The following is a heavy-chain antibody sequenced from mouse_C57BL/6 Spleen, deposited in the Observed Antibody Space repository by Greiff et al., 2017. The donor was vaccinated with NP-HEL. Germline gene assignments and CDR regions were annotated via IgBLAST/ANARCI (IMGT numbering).Heavy chain of an antibody. J-gene: IGHJ1*03. D-gene: IGHD1-1*01. Sequence: EVKVVESGGGLVKPGGSLKLSCAASGFTFSSYTMSWVRQTPEKRLEWVATISGGGGNTYYPDSVKGRFTISRDNAKNTLYLQMSSLRSEDTALYYCARHGTVVARGGYFDVWGTGTTVTVSS. V-gene: IGHV5-9*01. CDR2: ISGGGGNT. CDR1: GFTFSSYT. CDR3: ARHGTVVARGGYFDV.